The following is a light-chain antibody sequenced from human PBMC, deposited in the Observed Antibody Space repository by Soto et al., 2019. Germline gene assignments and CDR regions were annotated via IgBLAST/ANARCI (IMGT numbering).Light chain of an antibody. CDR2: DVS. CDR3: SSYTTSNTRQIV. CDR1: SSDVVGYNY. V-gene: IGLV2-14*03. J-gene: IGLJ1*01. Sequence: QSVLTQPASVSGSPGQSITISCTGTSSDVVGYNYVSWYQHHPGKAPKLLIYDVSNRPSGTSNRFSGSKSDNTASLTISGLQPEDEADYYCSSYTTSNTRQIVFGTGTKVTVL.